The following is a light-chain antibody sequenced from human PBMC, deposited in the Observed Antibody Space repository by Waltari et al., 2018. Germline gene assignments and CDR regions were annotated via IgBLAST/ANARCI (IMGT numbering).Light chain of an antibody. Sequence: QSALTQPASVSGSPGQLITISCTGTSSDVGSYNLVSWYQHHPGKAPKLMIYEGSKRPSGVSNRFSGSKSGNTASLTISGLQAEDEADYYCCSYAGSNTWVFGEGTKLTVL. CDR2: EGS. CDR3: CSYAGSNTWV. CDR1: SSDVGSYNL. V-gene: IGLV2-23*01. J-gene: IGLJ3*02.